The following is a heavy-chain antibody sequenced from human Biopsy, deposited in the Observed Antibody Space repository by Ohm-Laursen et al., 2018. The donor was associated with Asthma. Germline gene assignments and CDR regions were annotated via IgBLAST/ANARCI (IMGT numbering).Heavy chain of an antibody. Sequence: GSLRLSCSASGFTFSSYGIHWVRQVPGKGLEWVANIKHDGTEKNHVDSLKGRFTISRDNAKNSLYLQMNSLRAEDTAVYYCARTFHFWSPYHAEHYQLWGQGTLVTVSS. CDR3: ARTFHFWSPYHAEHYQL. J-gene: IGHJ1*01. V-gene: IGHV3-7*01. CDR1: GFTFSSYG. CDR2: IKHDGTEK. D-gene: IGHD3-3*02.